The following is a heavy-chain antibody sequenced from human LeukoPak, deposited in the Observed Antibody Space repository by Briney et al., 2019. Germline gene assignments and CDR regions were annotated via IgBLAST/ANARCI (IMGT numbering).Heavy chain of an antibody. CDR1: GGSFSGYY. J-gene: IGHJ4*02. V-gene: IGHV4-34*01. CDR3: ARGGTSSMVRGVIQDY. CDR2: INHSGST. D-gene: IGHD3-10*01. Sequence: PSETLSLTCAVYGGSFSGYYWSWIRQPPGKGLEWIGEINHSGSTNYNPSLKSRVTISVDTSKNQFSLKLSSVTAADTAVYYCARGGTSSMVRGVIQDYWGQGTLVTVSS.